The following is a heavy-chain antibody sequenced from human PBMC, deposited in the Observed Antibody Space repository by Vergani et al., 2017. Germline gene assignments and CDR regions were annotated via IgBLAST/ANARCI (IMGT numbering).Heavy chain of an antibody. CDR1: GGSISSYY. CDR3: ARDLSRYYDSSGYYLSFDY. D-gene: IGHD3-22*01. J-gene: IGHJ4*02. CDR2: IYTSGNT. Sequence: QVQLQESGPGLVKPSETLSLTCTVSGGSISSYYWSWIRQPAGKGLEWIGRIYTSGNTNYNPSLKSRVTMSVDTSKNQFSLKLSSVTAADTAVYYCARDLSRYYDSSGYYLSFDYWGQGTLVTVSS. V-gene: IGHV4-4*07.